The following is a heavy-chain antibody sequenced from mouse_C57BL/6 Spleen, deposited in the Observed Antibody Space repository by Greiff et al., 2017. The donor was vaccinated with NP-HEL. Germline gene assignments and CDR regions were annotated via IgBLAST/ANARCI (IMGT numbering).Heavy chain of an antibody. CDR1: GYTFTDYY. CDR3: ARGGNYLLAWFAY. D-gene: IGHD2-1*01. J-gene: IGHJ3*01. V-gene: IGHV1-19*01. Sequence: VQLQQSGPVLVKPGASVKMSCKASGYTFTDYYMNWVKQSHGKSLEWIGVINPYNGGTSYNQKFKGKATLTVDKSSSTAYMEVNSLTSEDSAVYYCARGGNYLLAWFAYWGQGTLVTVSA. CDR2: INPYNGGT.